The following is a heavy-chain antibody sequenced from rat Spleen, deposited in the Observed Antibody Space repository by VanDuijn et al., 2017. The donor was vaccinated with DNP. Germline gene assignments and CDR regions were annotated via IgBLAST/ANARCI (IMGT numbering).Heavy chain of an antibody. Sequence: EVQLVESGGGFVQPGRSLKLSCAASGFTFSDYYMAWVRQAPKKGLEWVATISTSGSRTYYPDSVKGRFTISRDNAKDTQYLQMDSLRSEDTATYYCARLGLRRVYWYFDFWGPGTMVTVSS. CDR1: GFTFSDYY. J-gene: IGHJ1*01. CDR2: ISTSGSRT. V-gene: IGHV5-7*01. CDR3: ARLGLRRVYWYFDF. D-gene: IGHD1-11*01.